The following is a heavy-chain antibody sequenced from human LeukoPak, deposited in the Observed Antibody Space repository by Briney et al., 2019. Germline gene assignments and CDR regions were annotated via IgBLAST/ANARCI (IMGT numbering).Heavy chain of an antibody. CDR2: IKQDGSEK. J-gene: IGHJ4*02. V-gene: IGHV3-7*03. CDR1: GFTFSSYW. CDR3: AKGVDTAMGYYFDY. D-gene: IGHD5-18*01. Sequence: GGSLRLSCAASGFTFSSYWMSWVRQAPGKGLEWVANIKQDGSEKYYVDSVKGRFTISRDNAKNSLYLQMNSLRAEDMALYYCAKGVDTAMGYYFDYWGQGTLVTVSS.